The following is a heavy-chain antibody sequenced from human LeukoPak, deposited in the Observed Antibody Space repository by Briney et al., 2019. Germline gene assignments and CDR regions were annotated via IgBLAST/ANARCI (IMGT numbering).Heavy chain of an antibody. CDR3: ARWVTHYDSSGYY. D-gene: IGHD3-22*01. Sequence: GGSLRLSCAASGFTFSSYAMHWVRQAPGKGLEWVAVISDDGRNKYYADSVKGRFTISRDNSKNTLYLQMNSLRVEDTAVYYCARWVTHYDSSGYYWGQGTLVTVSS. J-gene: IGHJ4*02. CDR2: ISDDGRNK. V-gene: IGHV3-30*04. CDR1: GFTFSSYA.